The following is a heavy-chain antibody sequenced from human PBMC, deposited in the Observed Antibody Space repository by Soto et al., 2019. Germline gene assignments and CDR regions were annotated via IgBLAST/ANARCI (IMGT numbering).Heavy chain of an antibody. CDR1: GGSISSGGYS. D-gene: IGHD3-3*01. V-gene: IGHV4-30-2*01. Sequence: PSETLSLTCAVSGGSISSGGYSWSWIRQPPGKGLEWIGYIYHSGSTYYNPSLKSRVTISVDRSKNQFSLKLSSVTAADTAVYYCDRGCGRFLEWLLCDWGQGTLVTVSS. CDR2: IYHSGST. J-gene: IGHJ4*02. CDR3: DRGCGRFLEWLLCD.